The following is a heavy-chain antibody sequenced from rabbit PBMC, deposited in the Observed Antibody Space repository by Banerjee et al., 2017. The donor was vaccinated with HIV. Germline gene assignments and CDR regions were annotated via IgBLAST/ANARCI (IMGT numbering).Heavy chain of an antibody. CDR2: IDPVFGSI. CDR1: GFSFSSNYW. V-gene: IGHV1S45*01. J-gene: IGHJ4*01. CDR3: ARDLAGVIGWNFNL. Sequence: QEQLEESGGDLVKPEGSLTLTCTASGFSFSSNYWLCWVRQAPGKGLEWIGYIDPVFGSIHYASWVNGRFTISLDNAQNTVFLQMTSLTAADTATYFCARDLAGVIGWNFNLWGPGTLVTVS. D-gene: IGHD4-1*01.